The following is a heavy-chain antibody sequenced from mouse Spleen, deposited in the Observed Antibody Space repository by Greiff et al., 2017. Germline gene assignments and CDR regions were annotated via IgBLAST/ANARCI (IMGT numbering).Heavy chain of an antibody. CDR2: INPNNGGT. D-gene: IGHD1-1*01. V-gene: IGHV1-22*01. J-gene: IGHJ1*01. CDR1: GYTFTDYN. CDR3: ARSRVITTVVANWYFDV. Sequence: EVQLQQSGPELVKPGASVKMSCKASGYTFTDYNMHWVKQSHGKSLEWIGYINPNNGGTSYNQKFKGKATLTVNKSSSTAYMELRSLTSEDSAVYYCARSRVITTVVANWYFDVWGAGTTVTVSS.